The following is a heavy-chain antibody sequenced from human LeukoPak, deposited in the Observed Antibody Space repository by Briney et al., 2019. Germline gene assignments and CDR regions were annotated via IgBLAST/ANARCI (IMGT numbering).Heavy chain of an antibody. D-gene: IGHD2-2*02. CDR2: ISGSGGST. CDR1: GFTFSSYA. V-gene: IGHV3-23*01. Sequence: GGSLRLSCAASGFTFSSYAMSWVRQAPGKGLEWVSAISGSGGSTYYADSVKGRFTISRDNSKNTLYLQMNSLRAEDTAVYYCARDRAFLYCSSTSCYTFHFDYWGQGTLVTVSS. CDR3: ARDRAFLYCSSTSCYTFHFDY. J-gene: IGHJ4*02.